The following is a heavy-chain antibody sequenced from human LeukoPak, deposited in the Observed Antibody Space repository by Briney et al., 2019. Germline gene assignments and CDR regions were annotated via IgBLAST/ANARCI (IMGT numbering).Heavy chain of an antibody. Sequence: GESLKISCQGSGYSFTTYWIGWVRQMPGKGLEWMGIIYPGDSDTRYSPSFQGQVTISADKSISTAYLQWSSLKASDTAMYYCARSHPGRSHYIHWFDPWGQGTLVTVSS. CDR2: IYPGDSDT. CDR1: GYSFTTYW. CDR3: ARSHPGRSHYIHWFDP. J-gene: IGHJ5*02. D-gene: IGHD2-15*01. V-gene: IGHV5-51*01.